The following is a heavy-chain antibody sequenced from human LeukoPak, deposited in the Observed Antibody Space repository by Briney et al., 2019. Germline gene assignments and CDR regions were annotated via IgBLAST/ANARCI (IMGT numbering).Heavy chain of an antibody. D-gene: IGHD2-21*02. CDR3: ARDQRYCGGDCYDAFDI. J-gene: IGHJ3*02. V-gene: IGHV7-4-1*02. CDR2: INTKTGNP. CDR1: GYTFSNYD. Sequence: ASVKVSCKASGYTFSNYDMNWVRQAPGQGLEWMGWINTKTGNPTYAQGFTGRFVFSLDTSVSTTYLQISSLKADDTAVYYCARDQRYCGGDCYDAFDIWGQGTMVTVSS.